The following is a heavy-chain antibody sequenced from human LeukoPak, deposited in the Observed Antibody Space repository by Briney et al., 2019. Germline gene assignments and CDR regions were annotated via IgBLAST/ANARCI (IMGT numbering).Heavy chain of an antibody. CDR1: GDSINTYY. J-gene: IGHJ1*01. V-gene: IGHV4-4*08. CDR3: AGRGQRYFRD. Sequence: SETLSLTCSVSGDSINTYYWSWIRQPPGKGLEWIGYIYRFGNTDYNPSLMRRVTISLDTSKKQLSLNLTSVTAADTAVYYCAGRGQRYFRDWGQGTLVTVSS. CDR2: IYRFGNT.